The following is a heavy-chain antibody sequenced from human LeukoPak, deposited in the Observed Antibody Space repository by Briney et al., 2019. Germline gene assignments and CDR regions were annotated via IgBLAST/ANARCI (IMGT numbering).Heavy chain of an antibody. V-gene: IGHV3-21*01. CDR1: GFTFSGYS. J-gene: IGHJ4*02. CDR3: ARDESLVRGAAFDY. Sequence: GGSLRLSCAASGFTFSGYSMNWVRQAPGKGLEWVSYISSSSNYINYADSVKGRFTISRDNAKNSLYLQMNSLRAEDTAVYYCARDESLVRGAAFDYWGQGTLVTVSS. CDR2: ISSSSNYI. D-gene: IGHD3-10*01.